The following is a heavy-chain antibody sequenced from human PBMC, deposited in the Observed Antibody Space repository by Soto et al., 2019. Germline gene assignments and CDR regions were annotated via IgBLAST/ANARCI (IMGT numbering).Heavy chain of an antibody. CDR2: IYPGDSDT. V-gene: IGHV5-51*01. D-gene: IGHD6-19*01. J-gene: IGHJ3*02. Sequence: GESLKISCKGSGYSFTSYWIGWVRQMHGKGLEWMGIIYPGDSDTRYSPSFQGHVTISADKSIRTAYLQWSSLNASDTAMYYCAGNGYSSSRDAFDIWGQGTMVTVSS. CDR1: GYSFTSYW. CDR3: AGNGYSSSRDAFDI.